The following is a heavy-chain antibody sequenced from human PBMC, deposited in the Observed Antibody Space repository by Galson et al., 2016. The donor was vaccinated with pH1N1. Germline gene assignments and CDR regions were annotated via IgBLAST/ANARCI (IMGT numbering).Heavy chain of an antibody. D-gene: IGHD3-22*01. CDR2: ISANNGNT. CDR1: GYTFTTYG. V-gene: IGHV1-18*01. J-gene: IGHJ5*02. Sequence: SVKVSCKASGYTFTTYGVTWVRQAPGQGLEWMGWISANNGNTNYAQKFQGRVTMTTDTSTSTAYMELRSLRSDDTAVYYCATSGTTFYSNSRGYHPWYDWFGPWGQGTLVTVSS. CDR3: ATSGTTFYSNSRGYHPWYDWFGP.